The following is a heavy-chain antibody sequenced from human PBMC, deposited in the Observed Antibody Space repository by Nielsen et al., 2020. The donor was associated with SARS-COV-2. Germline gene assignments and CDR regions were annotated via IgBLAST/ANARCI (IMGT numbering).Heavy chain of an antibody. D-gene: IGHD1-20*01. Sequence: WIRQPPGKGLEWSGHIYYSGSTYYNPSLKSRVTISLDTSKKQFSLKLKFVTAADAAVYYCARSRGVPHRMTGTFYYYYMDVWGKGTTVTVSS. V-gene: IGHV4-30-4*01. J-gene: IGHJ6*03. CDR2: IYYSGST. CDR3: ARSRGVPHRMTGTFYYYYMDV.